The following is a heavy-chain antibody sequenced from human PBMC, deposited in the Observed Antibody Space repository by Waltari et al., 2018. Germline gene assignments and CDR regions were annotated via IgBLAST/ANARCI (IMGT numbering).Heavy chain of an antibody. CDR1: GFTFSSYR. Sequence: EVQVVESGGDLVQPGGSLRLSCAASGFTFSSYRMTGVRQAPGKGLEWVANINAEGSEKEYVDSVKGRFTISRDNAKNSLYLQMNSLRVEDTAVYYCARLHSANYWGQGTLVTVSS. CDR2: INAEGSEK. V-gene: IGHV3-7*01. CDR3: ARLHSANY. D-gene: IGHD2-15*01. J-gene: IGHJ4*02.